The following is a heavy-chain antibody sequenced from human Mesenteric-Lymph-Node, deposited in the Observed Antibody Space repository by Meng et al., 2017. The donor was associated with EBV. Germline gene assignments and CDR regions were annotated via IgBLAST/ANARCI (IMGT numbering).Heavy chain of an antibody. CDR2: IYYRGST. D-gene: IGHD4-11*01. CDR3: VSYDYGNYVSFDS. J-gene: IGHJ4*02. V-gene: IGHV4-39*01. Sequence: LHLQESGPGLVEPSETVSLTCTVSGASISSGSYYWGWIRQPPGKGLEWIGSIYYRGSTYYNPSLRSRVTISVDTSKNHFSLKLSSVTAADTAMYYCVSYDYGNYVSFDSWGQGILVTVSS. CDR1: GASISSGSYY.